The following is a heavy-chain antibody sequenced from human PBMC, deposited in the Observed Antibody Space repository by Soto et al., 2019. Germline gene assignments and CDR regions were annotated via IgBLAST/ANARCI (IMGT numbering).Heavy chain of an antibody. CDR3: ARIVVGATVDL. Sequence: RSLTCSVSGDSVSSDRYFWTWIRQPPGKGLEWIAYISYTGDTNYNPSLKSRVTISVDTSRNQFSLTLTSVTAADTAVYFCARIVVGATVDLWGQGSLVTVSS. CDR2: ISYTGDT. J-gene: IGHJ5*02. D-gene: IGHD1-26*01. CDR1: GDSVSSDRYF. V-gene: IGHV4-61*01.